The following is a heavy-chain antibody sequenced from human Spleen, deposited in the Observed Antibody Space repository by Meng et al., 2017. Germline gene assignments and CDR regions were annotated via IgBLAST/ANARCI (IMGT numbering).Heavy chain of an antibody. Sequence: SLKISCAASGFTFDDYAMHWVRQAPGKGLEWVSGISWNSGSIGYADSVKGRFTISRDNSKNTLYLQMNSLRAEDTAVYYCAKVGYSSGGNLDYWGQGTLVTVSS. V-gene: IGHV3-9*01. J-gene: IGHJ4*02. CDR1: GFTFDDYA. CDR3: AKVGYSSGGNLDY. CDR2: ISWNSGSI. D-gene: IGHD4-11*01.